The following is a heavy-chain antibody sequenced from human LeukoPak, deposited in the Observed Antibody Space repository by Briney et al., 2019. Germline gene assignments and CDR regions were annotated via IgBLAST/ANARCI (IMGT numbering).Heavy chain of an antibody. CDR3: AKAPPDSYYYYYGMDV. J-gene: IGHJ6*02. V-gene: IGHV3-23*01. Sequence: PGGSLRLSCAASGFTFSGYAMTWVRQAPGKELEWVSAISGRGGSTYYADSVKGRFTISRDNSKNTLYLQMNSLRAEDTAVYYCAKAPPDSYYYYYGMDVWGQGTTVTVSS. CDR1: GFTFSGYA. CDR2: ISGRGGST. D-gene: IGHD5-18*01.